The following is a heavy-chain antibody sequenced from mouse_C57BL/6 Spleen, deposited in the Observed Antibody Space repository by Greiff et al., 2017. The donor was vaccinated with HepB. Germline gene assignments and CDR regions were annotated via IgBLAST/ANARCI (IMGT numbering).Heavy chain of an antibody. Sequence: VQLQQSGTELVKPGASVKLSCKASGYTFTSYWMHWVKQRPGQGLEWIGNINPSNGGTNYNEKFKSKATLTVDKSSSTAYMQLSSLTSEDSAVYYCARGRGLQQGGYFDVWGTGTTVTVSS. V-gene: IGHV1-53*01. CDR1: GYTFTSYW. CDR2: INPSNGGT. J-gene: IGHJ1*03. D-gene: IGHD2-2*01. CDR3: ARGRGLQQGGYFDV.